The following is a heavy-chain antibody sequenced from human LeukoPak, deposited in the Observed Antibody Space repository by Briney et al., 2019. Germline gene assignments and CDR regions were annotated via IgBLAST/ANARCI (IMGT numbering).Heavy chain of an antibody. V-gene: IGHV3-21*04. CDR3: AKVTYGSGTYGAFDS. D-gene: IGHD3-10*01. CDR2: ISTSRNYI. Sequence: GGSLRLSCVVSGFTFSSYHMNWVRQAPGKGLEWVSSISTSRNYIYYADSVKGRFTISRDNSKNTLYLQMNSLRAEDTAIYYCAKVTYGSGTYGAFDSWGQGTLVTVSS. J-gene: IGHJ4*02. CDR1: GFTFSSYH.